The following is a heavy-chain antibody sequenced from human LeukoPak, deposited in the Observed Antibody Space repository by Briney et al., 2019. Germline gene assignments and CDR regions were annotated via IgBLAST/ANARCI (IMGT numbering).Heavy chain of an antibody. CDR3: ASRGSSEYYYDSSGYYGAS. D-gene: IGHD3-22*01. CDR1: GGTFSSYA. CDR2: IIPIFGTA. Sequence: SVKVSCKASGGTFSSYAISWVRQAPGQGLEWMGGIIPIFGTANYAQKFQGRVTITADESTSTAYMELSSLRSEDTAVYYCASRGSSEYYYDSSGYYGASWGQGTLVTVSS. V-gene: IGHV1-69*13. J-gene: IGHJ4*02.